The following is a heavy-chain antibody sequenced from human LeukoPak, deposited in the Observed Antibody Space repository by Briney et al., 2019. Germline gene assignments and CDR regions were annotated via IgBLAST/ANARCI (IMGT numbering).Heavy chain of an antibody. V-gene: IGHV1-69*02. D-gene: IGHD3-22*01. Sequence: SVKVSCKASGYTFTSYYMHWVRQAPGQGLEWMGRIIPILGIANYAQKFRGRVTITADKSTSTAYMELSSLRSEDTAVYYCAANYYDSSGYYPPYYYGMDVWGQGTTVTVSS. CDR1: GYTFTSYY. J-gene: IGHJ6*02. CDR2: IIPILGIA. CDR3: AANYYDSSGYYPPYYYGMDV.